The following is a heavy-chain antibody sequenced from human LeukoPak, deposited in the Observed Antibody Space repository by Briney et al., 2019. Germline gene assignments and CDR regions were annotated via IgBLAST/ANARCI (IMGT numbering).Heavy chain of an antibody. CDR1: VLTFSSYA. CDR3: AQGLERRNYFDT. D-gene: IGHD1-1*01. CDR2: VTGHGGYI. J-gene: IGHJ4*02. Sequence: GLSLRLSCASSVLTFSSYAMSWVRQAPGKGLEFVSTVTGHGGYIYSADSVKGRFTISGDNSKHSLYRQKNSVRCEDTAVYYCAQGLERRNYFDTWGQGTLVIVSS. V-gene: IGHV3-23*01.